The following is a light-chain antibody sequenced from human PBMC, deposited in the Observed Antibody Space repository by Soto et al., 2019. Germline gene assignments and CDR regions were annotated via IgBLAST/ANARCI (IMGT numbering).Light chain of an antibody. CDR2: DVS. CDR1: RSDVGGYNY. Sequence: LAQPASVSGSPGQLITISCTGTRSDVGGYNYVSWYQQHPGKAPKLMIYDVSNRPSGVSNRFSGFKSGNTASLTISGLHAEDEADYYCSSYTTSSTYVFGTGTKVTVL. CDR3: SSYTTSSTYV. J-gene: IGLJ1*01. V-gene: IGLV2-14*03.